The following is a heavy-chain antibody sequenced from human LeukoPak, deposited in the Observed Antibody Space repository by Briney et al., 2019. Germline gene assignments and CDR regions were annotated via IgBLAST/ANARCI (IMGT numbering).Heavy chain of an antibody. CDR2: ISVSGGST. Sequence: GGSLRLSCAASGFTFSSYAMSSVRQAPGKGRGWVSDISVSGGSTYYADSVKGRFTISRDNSKNTLFLQINSLRAEDTAVYYCAKNGDRGAFCSGGTCYPYYYYYMDVWGKGTTVTISS. CDR1: GFTFSSYA. D-gene: IGHD2-15*01. CDR3: AKNGDRGAFCSGGTCYPYYYYYMDV. V-gene: IGHV3-23*01. J-gene: IGHJ6*03.